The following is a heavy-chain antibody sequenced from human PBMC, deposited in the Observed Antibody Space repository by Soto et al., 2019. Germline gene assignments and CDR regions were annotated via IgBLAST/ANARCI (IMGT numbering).Heavy chain of an antibody. CDR2: FDPEDDET. CDR3: ATGWDEGSGYHFYMDV. CDR1: GYTLTELS. Sequence: ASVKVSCKVSGYTLTELSMHWVRQAPGKGLEWMGGFDPEDDETIYAQKFQGRVTMTEDTSTDTAYMELSSLRSEDTAVYYCATGWDEGSGYHFYMDVWGKGTTVTVSS. D-gene: IGHD1-26*01. V-gene: IGHV1-24*01. J-gene: IGHJ6*03.